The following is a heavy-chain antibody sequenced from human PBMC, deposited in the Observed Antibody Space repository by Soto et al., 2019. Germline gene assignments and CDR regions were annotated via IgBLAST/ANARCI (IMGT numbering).Heavy chain of an antibody. Sequence: GESLKISCKGSGYSFTSYWIGWVRQMPGKGLEWMGIIYPGDSNTRYSPSFRGQVTISADKSISTAYLQWSSLKASDTGMYYCARGGDSGHGGQFYYGMDVWGQGTTVTVSS. J-gene: IGHJ6*02. D-gene: IGHD6-13*01. CDR3: ARGGDSGHGGQFYYGMDV. CDR1: GYSFTSYW. CDR2: IYPGDSNT. V-gene: IGHV5-51*01.